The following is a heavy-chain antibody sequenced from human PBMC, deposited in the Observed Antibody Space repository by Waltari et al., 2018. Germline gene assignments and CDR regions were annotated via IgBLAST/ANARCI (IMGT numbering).Heavy chain of an antibody. D-gene: IGHD1-7*01. CDR2: SSAYNGNS. V-gene: IGHV1-18*04. CDR1: GYHFSSHG. J-gene: IGHJ6*02. Sequence: QFQLVQPGVEGKKPGAPVQVSCKPSGYHFSSHGFSWVRQAPGQGLEWLGWSSAYNGNSEYSQKFQGRVTMTTDTPTNTAYMELRSLTSEDTAVYYCTRDKSGTTEYYYYGLDVWGQGTTVTVSS. CDR3: TRDKSGTTEYYYYGLDV.